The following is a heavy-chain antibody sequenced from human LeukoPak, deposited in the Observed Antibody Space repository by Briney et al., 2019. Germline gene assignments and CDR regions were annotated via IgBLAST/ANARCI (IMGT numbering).Heavy chain of an antibody. CDR3: ARAEYSSGWYYFDY. D-gene: IGHD6-19*01. J-gene: IGHJ4*02. CDR2: ISTSGST. CDR1: GGSISSYY. Sequence: PSETLSLTCTVSGGSISSYYWSWIRQRAGKGLGWGGRISTSGSTNYNPSLKSRVTISVDTSKTQFSLKLSSVTAADTAVYYCARAEYSSGWYYFDYWGQGTLVTVSS. V-gene: IGHV4-4*07.